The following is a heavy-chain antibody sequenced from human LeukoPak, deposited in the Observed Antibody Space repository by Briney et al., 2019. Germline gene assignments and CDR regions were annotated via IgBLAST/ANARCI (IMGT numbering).Heavy chain of an antibody. CDR3: ARDFLYCSGGNCPFDY. D-gene: IGHD2-15*01. CDR2: ISYDGSNK. J-gene: IGHJ4*02. Sequence: GGSLRLSCAASGFTFSRYGMHWVRQAPGKGLEWVTAISYDGSNKYYADSVKGRFTISRDNSKNTLYVQMNSLRAEDTAVYYCARDFLYCSGGNCPFDYWGQGTLVTVSS. V-gene: IGHV3-30*04. CDR1: GFTFSRYG.